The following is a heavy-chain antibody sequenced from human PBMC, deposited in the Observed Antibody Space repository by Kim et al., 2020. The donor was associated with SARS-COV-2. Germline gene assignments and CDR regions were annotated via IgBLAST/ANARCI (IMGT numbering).Heavy chain of an antibody. CDR3: ARSDSHFDY. CDR2: NT. J-gene: IGHJ4*02. D-gene: IGHD2-21*01. V-gene: IGHV1-3*01. Sequence: NTKYSRKFKGRVTITRDTSASTAYMELSSLRSEDTAVYYCARSDSHFDYWGQGTLVTVSS.